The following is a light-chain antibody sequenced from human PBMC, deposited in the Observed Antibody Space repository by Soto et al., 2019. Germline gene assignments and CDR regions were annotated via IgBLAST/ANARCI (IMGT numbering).Light chain of an antibody. J-gene: IGKJ1*01. CDR2: GAS. CDR1: QSVSSSY. CDR3: QYYGTSPKP. Sequence: EIVLTQSPGTLSLSPGERATLSCRASQSVSSSYLAWYQQKPGQAPRLLILGASSRATGIPDRFSGSGSGTDFTLTISRLEPEDFAVYYCQYYGTSPKPFGQGTKVDIK. V-gene: IGKV3-20*01.